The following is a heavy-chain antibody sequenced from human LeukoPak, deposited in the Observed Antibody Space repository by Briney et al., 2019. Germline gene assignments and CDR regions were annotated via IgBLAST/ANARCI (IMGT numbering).Heavy chain of an antibody. CDR3: ATSAYLDH. J-gene: IGHJ4*02. V-gene: IGHV3-20*04. CDR1: GFTFDDYG. D-gene: IGHD3-16*01. CDR2: MNWNGNDI. Sequence: GGSLRLSCAASGFTFDDYGMNWVRQAPGKGLEWVSGMNWNGNDIGYADSVKGRFTISRDNAKNFLYLQMNSLRVEDMALYCCATSAYLDHWGQGTLVTVSS.